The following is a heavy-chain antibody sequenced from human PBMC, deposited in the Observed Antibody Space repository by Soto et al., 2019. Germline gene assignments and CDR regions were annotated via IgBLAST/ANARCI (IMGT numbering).Heavy chain of an antibody. D-gene: IGHD5-18*01. Sequence: ASGPTLVNPTQTLTLTCTFSGFSLSTSGMCVSWIRQPPGKALEWLALIDWDDDKYYSTSLKTRLTISKDTSKNQVVLTMTNMDPVDTATYYCARSRGGYSYVAFDYWGQGTLVTVSS. CDR2: IDWDDDK. CDR3: ARSRGGYSYVAFDY. J-gene: IGHJ4*02. CDR1: GFSLSTSGMC. V-gene: IGHV2-70*01.